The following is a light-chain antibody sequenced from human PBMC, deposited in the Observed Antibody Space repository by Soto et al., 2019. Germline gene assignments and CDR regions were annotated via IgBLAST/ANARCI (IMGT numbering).Light chain of an antibody. Sequence: EIVMTQAPATRSVSPGERATLSCRASQSDSSNLAWYQQKPGPAPRLLIYGASTRATGIPARFSGSGSGTEFTLTISSLQSEDFAVYYCQQYNNWPSLFGPGTKVDIK. CDR2: GAS. CDR1: QSDSSN. CDR3: QQYNNWPSL. J-gene: IGKJ3*01. V-gene: IGKV3-15*01.